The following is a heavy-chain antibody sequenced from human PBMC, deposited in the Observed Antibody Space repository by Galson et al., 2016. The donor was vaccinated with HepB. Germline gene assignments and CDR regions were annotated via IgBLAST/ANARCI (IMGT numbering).Heavy chain of an antibody. D-gene: IGHD3-3*01. CDR3: ARSLPHYFSYYYYMDV. V-gene: IGHV4-59*01. CDR2: FYHSGST. CDR1: GGSMSSYY. Sequence: ETLSLTCTVSGGSMSSYYWSWIRQPPGKGLEWIGYFYHSGSTKYNPSLKSRVTMSEDSSRNQFSLKLKSVTAADTAVYYCARSLPHYFSYYYYMDVWGKGTTVTVSS. J-gene: IGHJ6*03.